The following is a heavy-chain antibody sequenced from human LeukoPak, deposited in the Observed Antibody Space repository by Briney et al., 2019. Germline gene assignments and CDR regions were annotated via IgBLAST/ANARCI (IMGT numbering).Heavy chain of an antibody. CDR2: FDPEDGET. CDR3: ATYYGDYVYYYYGMDV. J-gene: IGHJ6*02. Sequence: GASVKVSCKVSGYTITELSMHWVRQAPGKGLEWMGGFDPEDGETIYAQKFQGRVTMTEDTSTDTAYMELSSLRSEDTAVYYCATYYGDYVYYYYGMDVWGQGTTVTVSS. D-gene: IGHD4-17*01. CDR1: GYTITELS. V-gene: IGHV1-24*01.